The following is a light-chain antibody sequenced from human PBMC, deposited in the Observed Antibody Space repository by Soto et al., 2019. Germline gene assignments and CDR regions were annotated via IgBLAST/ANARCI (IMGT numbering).Light chain of an antibody. CDR3: QQSGT. Sequence: EIFLTQSPDTLSLSPGERATLSCRASQRFSSNLSCYQHKPGQPPRLLIYGAGTRATGIPARFSGSGFGTEFTLTISRLQSEDFAVYCCQQSGTFGQGTKVDIK. CDR1: QRFSSN. V-gene: IGKV3-15*01. J-gene: IGKJ1*01. CDR2: GAG.